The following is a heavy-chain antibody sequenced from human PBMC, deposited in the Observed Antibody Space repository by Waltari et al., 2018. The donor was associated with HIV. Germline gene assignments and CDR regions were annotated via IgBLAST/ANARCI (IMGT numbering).Heavy chain of an antibody. D-gene: IGHD3-22*01. V-gene: IGHV1-2*02. Sequence: LQLVQSGAEVKKPGASGKVACKASGSPFTGDYRHWVGQAPGQGLEWMGWNNPNSGGTNYAQKFQGRVTMTRDTSISTAYMELSRLRSDDTAVYYCASIVEMAAGAFDIWGQGTMVTVSS. CDR2: NNPNSGGT. CDR1: GSPFTGDY. J-gene: IGHJ3*02. CDR3: ASIVEMAAGAFDI.